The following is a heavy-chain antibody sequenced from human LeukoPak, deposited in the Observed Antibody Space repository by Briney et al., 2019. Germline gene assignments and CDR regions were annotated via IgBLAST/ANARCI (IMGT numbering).Heavy chain of an antibody. D-gene: IGHD1-26*01. CDR1: GFTFSSYE. J-gene: IGHJ4*02. V-gene: IGHV3-48*03. CDR3: ARDQWEPRI. CDR2: ISSGGRTI. Sequence: PGGSLRLSCAASGFTFSSYEMNCVRQDPGKGLEWVSYISSGGRTIFYADSVKGRFTTSRDNATNSMYLQMNSLRAEDTSVYYCARDQWEPRIWGQGTLVTASS.